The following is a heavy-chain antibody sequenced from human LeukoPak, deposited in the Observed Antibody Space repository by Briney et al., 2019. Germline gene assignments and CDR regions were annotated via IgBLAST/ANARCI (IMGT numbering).Heavy chain of an antibody. D-gene: IGHD2-15*01. Sequence: PGGSLRLSCAASGFTFSNHAMSWVRQTPGKGRQWISVISGSGRTTEYADSVKGRFTISRDNSKNTLSLQMNSLRVEDTAIYYCVKNVVVKRYIDYWGQGTLVTVSS. CDR2: ISGSGRTT. J-gene: IGHJ4*02. CDR1: GFTFSNHA. CDR3: VKNVVVKRYIDY. V-gene: IGHV3-23*01.